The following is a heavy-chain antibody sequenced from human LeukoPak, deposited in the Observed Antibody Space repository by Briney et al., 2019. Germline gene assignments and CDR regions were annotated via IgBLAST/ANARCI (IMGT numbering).Heavy chain of an antibody. CDR3: ARGKAAAADFDY. D-gene: IGHD6-13*01. V-gene: IGHV4-4*07. CDR1: GGSISSYY. Sequence: SETLSLTCTVSGGSISSYYWSWIRQPAGKGLEWIGRIYTSGSTNYNPSLKSRVTMSVDTSKNQFSLKLSSVTAADTAVYHCARGKAAAADFDYWGQGTLVTVSS. CDR2: IYTSGST. J-gene: IGHJ4*02.